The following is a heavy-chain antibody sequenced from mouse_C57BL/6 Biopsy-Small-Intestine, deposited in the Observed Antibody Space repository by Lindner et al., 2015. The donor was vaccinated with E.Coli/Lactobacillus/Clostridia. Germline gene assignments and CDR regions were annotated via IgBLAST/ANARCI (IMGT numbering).Heavy chain of an antibody. D-gene: IGHD2-14*01. CDR3: ARERGGTAPDY. CDR2: INPSGGGT. V-gene: IGHV1-53*01. CDR1: GYTFTNYL. J-gene: IGHJ4*01. Sequence: SVKVSCKASGYTFTNYLMHWVRRAPGQGLEWMGLINPSGGGTFYAQKFQDRVIVTGDTSTSTVYMELSSLTSEDTAVYYCARERGGTAPDYWGQGTLVTVSS.